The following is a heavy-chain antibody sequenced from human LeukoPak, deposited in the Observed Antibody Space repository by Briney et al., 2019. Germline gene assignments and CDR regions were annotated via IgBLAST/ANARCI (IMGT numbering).Heavy chain of an antibody. Sequence: ASVKVSCKASGYTFTGYYMHWVRQAPGQGLERMGWINPNSGGTNYAQKFQGRVTMTRDTSISTAYMELSRLRSDDTAVYYCALGYYDIEDYYFDYWGQGTLVTVSS. CDR3: ALGYYDIEDYYFDY. J-gene: IGHJ4*02. D-gene: IGHD3-9*01. V-gene: IGHV1-2*02. CDR2: INPNSGGT. CDR1: GYTFTGYY.